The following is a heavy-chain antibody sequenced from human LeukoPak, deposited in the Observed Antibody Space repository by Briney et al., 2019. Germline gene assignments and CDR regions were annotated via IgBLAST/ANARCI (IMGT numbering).Heavy chain of an antibody. CDR1: GGSLSSYY. J-gene: IGHJ3*02. CDR3: ARYGGNFMDAFDI. Sequence: SETLSLTCTVSGGSLSSYYWSWIRQPPGKGLEWIGYIYYSGSTNYNPSLKSRVTISVDTSKNQFSLKLSSVTAADTAVYYCARYGGNFMDAFDIWGQGTMVTVSS. V-gene: IGHV4-59*01. D-gene: IGHD4-23*01. CDR2: IYYSGST.